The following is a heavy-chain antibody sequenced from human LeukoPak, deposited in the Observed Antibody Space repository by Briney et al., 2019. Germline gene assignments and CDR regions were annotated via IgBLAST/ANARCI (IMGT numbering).Heavy chain of an antibody. Sequence: QTLSLTCVVCGDSVSSKNGAWHWIRQSPSRGLEWLGRTYYRANRYNDYAESMEGRMTISQDTSKNQYSLNLNSVTPDDTAVYYCARDFGTTGWHTFDYWGQGTLVTVSS. V-gene: IGHV6-1*01. CDR1: GDSVSSKNGA. J-gene: IGHJ4*02. D-gene: IGHD6-19*01. CDR3: ARDFGTTGWHTFDY. CDR2: TYYRANRYN.